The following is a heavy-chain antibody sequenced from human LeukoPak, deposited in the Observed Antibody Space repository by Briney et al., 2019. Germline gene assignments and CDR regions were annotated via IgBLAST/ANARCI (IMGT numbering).Heavy chain of an antibody. CDR2: IKHDGSEK. CDR1: GFTLSNYW. Sequence: PGGSLRLSCAASGFTLSNYWVSWVRQAPGKGLEWVANIKHDGSEKYYADSVKGRFTISRDSAKNSLFLQMNSLRAEDTAVYFCAKGDTHYYGSGSSLDYWGQGALVTVSS. J-gene: IGHJ4*02. D-gene: IGHD3-10*01. CDR3: AKGDTHYYGSGSSLDY. V-gene: IGHV3-7*03.